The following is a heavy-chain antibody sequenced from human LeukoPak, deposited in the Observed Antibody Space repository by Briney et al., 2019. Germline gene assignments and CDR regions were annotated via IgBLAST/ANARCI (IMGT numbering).Heavy chain of an antibody. CDR3: AKTYDFWSGRRPDAFDI. V-gene: IGHV3-30*02. Sequence: PGGSLRLSCAASGFTFSSYGMHWVRQAPGKGLEWVAFIRYDGSNKYYADSVKGRFTISRDNSKNTLYLQMNSLRAEDTAVYYCAKTYDFWSGRRPDAFDIWGQGTMVTVSS. CDR2: IRYDGSNK. J-gene: IGHJ3*02. D-gene: IGHD3-3*01. CDR1: GFTFSSYG.